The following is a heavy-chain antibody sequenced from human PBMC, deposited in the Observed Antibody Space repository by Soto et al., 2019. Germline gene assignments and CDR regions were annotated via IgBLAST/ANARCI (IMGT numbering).Heavy chain of an antibody. CDR1: GYTFTNYG. V-gene: IGHV1-18*01. D-gene: IGHD6-19*01. CDR3: ARGGRFAVADTDY. CDR2: ISGYNGNT. J-gene: IGHJ4*02. Sequence: QVQLVQSGVEVKKPGASVKVSCKASGYTFTNYGITWVRQAPGQGLEWLGWISGYNGNTNYAQKFQGRVTMTTDTSTSKAYMDLRSLRSDDTAVYYCARGGRFAVADTDYWGQGTLLTVSS.